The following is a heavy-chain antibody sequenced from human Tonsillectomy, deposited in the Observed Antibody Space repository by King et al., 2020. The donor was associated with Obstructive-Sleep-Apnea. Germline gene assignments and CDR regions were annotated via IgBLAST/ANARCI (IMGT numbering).Heavy chain of an antibody. CDR2: IRRKANSYAP. J-gene: IGHJ4*02. CDR3: LPSGYSGNYAFDY. D-gene: IGHD1-26*01. Sequence: VQLVESGGGLVPPGGSLKLSCAASGFIFSGSAVHWVRQASGKVRVWVGRIRRKANSYAPAYAASVKGRVTISRDDSKNTAYLQLNSLKTEDTAVYYCLPSGYSGNYAFDYWGQGALVTVSS. V-gene: IGHV3-73*01. CDR1: GFIFSGSA.